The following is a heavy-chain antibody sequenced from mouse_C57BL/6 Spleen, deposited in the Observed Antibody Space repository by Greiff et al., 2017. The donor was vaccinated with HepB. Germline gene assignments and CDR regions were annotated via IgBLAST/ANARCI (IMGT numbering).Heavy chain of an antibody. Sequence: EVMLVESGGGLVKPGGSLKLSCAASGFTFSDYGMHWVRQAPEKGLEWVAYISSGSSTIYYADTVKGRFTISRDNAKNTLFLQMTSLRSEDTAMYYCARDDYEGWYFDVWGTGTTVTVSS. CDR2: ISSGSSTI. J-gene: IGHJ1*03. V-gene: IGHV5-17*01. CDR3: ARDDYEGWYFDV. D-gene: IGHD2-4*01. CDR1: GFTFSDYG.